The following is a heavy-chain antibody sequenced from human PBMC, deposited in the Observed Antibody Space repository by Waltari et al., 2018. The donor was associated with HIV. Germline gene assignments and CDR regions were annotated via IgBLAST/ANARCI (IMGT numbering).Heavy chain of an antibody. CDR1: GFTFSNYG. CDR3: ATHPLDDAYNHGHDF. D-gene: IGHD5-18*01. Sequence: QVQLVESGGGVVQPGRSLRLSCAASGFTFSNYGMYWVRQAPGKGLEWVAVIWYDGSNKYYADSVTGRFTISRDNSKNTLYLQMNSLRDEDTAMYYCATHPLDDAYNHGHDFWGQGTLVTVSS. J-gene: IGHJ4*02. V-gene: IGHV3-33*08. CDR2: IWYDGSNK.